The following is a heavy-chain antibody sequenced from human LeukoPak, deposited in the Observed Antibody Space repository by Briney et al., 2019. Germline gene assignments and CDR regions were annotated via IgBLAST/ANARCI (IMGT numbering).Heavy chain of an antibody. J-gene: IGHJ4*02. CDR3: ARVVGGDYYFDY. CDR1: GFTFSSYS. CDR2: ISSSSSYI. V-gene: IGHV3-21*01. Sequence: GGSLRLSCAASGFTFSSYSMNWVRQAPGKGLEWVSSISSSSSYIYYADSVKGRFTISRDNAKNSLYLQMNSLRAKDTAVYYCARVVGGDYYFDYWGQGTLVTVSS. D-gene: IGHD1-26*01.